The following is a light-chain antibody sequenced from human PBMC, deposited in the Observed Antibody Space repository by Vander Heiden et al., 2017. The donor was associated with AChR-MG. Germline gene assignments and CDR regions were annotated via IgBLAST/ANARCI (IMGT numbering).Light chain of an antibody. V-gene: IGKV3-20*01. Sequence: EIVLTQSPGTLSLSPGERATISCGASQSVSSNYLAWYQQKPGRAPRLLIYGASSRATGIPDRFSGSGSGTDFTLTINRLEPEDFAVYYCQQYGTSPQTFGQGTKVEIK. CDR3: QQYGTSPQT. J-gene: IGKJ1*01. CDR1: QSVSSNY. CDR2: GAS.